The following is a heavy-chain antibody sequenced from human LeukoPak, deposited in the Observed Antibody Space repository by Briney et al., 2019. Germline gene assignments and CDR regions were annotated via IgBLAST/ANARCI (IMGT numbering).Heavy chain of an antibody. J-gene: IGHJ4*02. CDR2: ISSSSSYI. D-gene: IGHD1-26*01. CDR3: AKERKVGGLDY. Sequence: GGSLRLSCAASGFTFSSYSMNWVRQAPGKGLEWVSSISSSSSYIYYADSVKGRFTISRDNAKNSLYLQMNSLRAEDMALYYCAKERKVGGLDYWGQGTLVTVSS. V-gene: IGHV3-21*04. CDR1: GFTFSSYS.